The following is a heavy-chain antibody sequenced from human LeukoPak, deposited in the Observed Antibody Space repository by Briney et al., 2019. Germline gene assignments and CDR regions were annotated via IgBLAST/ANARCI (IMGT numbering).Heavy chain of an antibody. CDR2: ISYDGSNK. CDR1: GFTFSSYA. Sequence: GGSLRLSCAASGFTFSSYAMHWVRQAPGKGLEWVAVISYDGSNKYYADSVKGRFTISRDNSKNTLYLQMNSLRGEDTAVYYCARDPADYYYGMDVWGQGTTVTVSS. CDR3: ARDPADYYYGMDV. J-gene: IGHJ6*02. V-gene: IGHV3-30*04.